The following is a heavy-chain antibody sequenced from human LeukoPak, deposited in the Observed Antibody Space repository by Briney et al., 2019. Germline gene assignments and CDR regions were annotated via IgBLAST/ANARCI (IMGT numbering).Heavy chain of an antibody. J-gene: IGHJ6*02. D-gene: IGHD3-9*01. CDR2: INAGNANT. CDR1: GYTLTSYA. V-gene: IGHV1-3*01. Sequence: ASVKVSCKASGYTLTSYAMHWVRQAPGQRPEWMGWINAGNANTKYSQKFQGRVTITRDTSASTGYMELSSLSSEDTAVYYCARDQPPYYDILTGHQTYYYYGMDVWGQGTTVTVSS. CDR3: ARDQPPYYDILTGHQTYYYYGMDV.